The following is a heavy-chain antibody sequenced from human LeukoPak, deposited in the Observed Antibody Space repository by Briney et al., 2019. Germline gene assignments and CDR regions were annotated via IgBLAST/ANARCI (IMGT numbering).Heavy chain of an antibody. CDR1: GYTFTSYG. D-gene: IGHD5-24*01. J-gene: IGHJ6*03. CDR3: ARRDGYEYYYYNIDV. V-gene: IGHV1-18*01. Sequence: ASVKISCKASGYTFTSYGISWVRQAPGQGLEWMGWISASNGNTNYAQKLHGRVTMTTDTSTSTAYMELRSLRSDDTAVYYCARRDGYEYYYYNIDVWGKGTTGTVSS. CDR2: ISASNGNT.